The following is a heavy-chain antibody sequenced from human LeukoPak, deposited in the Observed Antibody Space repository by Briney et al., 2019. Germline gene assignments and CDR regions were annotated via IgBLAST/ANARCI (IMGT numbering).Heavy chain of an antibody. J-gene: IGHJ4*02. CDR2: IYYSGST. CDR1: GGSISSGDYY. Sequence: PSQTLSLTCTVSGGSISSGDYYWSWIRQPPGKGLEWIGYIYYSGSTNYNPSLKSRVTISVDTSKNQFSLKLSSVTAADTAVYYCARAMYSSSWYFDYWGQGTLVTVSS. V-gene: IGHV4-61*08. D-gene: IGHD6-6*01. CDR3: ARAMYSSSWYFDY.